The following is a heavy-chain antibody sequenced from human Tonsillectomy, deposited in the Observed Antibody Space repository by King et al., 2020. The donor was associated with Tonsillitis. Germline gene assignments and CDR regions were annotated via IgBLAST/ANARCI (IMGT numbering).Heavy chain of an antibody. CDR1: GVTFRNYG. CDR2: VGYDGTIK. CDR3: ARDQGAGLDH. J-gene: IGHJ4*02. D-gene: IGHD6-19*01. Sequence: VQLVESGGGVVQPGRSLRLSCVASGVTFRNYGIHGVRQAPGKGLEWVTVVGYDGTIKYYADFVQGRFTISRDNSKNTVYLQMNSLRAEDTAVYYCARDQGAGLDHWGQGSPVTVSS. V-gene: IGHV3-33*08.